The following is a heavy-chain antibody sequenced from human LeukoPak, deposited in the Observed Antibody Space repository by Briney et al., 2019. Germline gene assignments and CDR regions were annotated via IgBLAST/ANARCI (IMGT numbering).Heavy chain of an antibody. Sequence: DGSNKYYADSVKGRFTISRDNSKNTLYLQMNSLRAEDTAVYYCARYHFSYYYDSSGHYPAYWGQGTLVTVSS. V-gene: IGHV3-30-3*01. CDR3: ARYHFSYYYDSSGHYPAY. D-gene: IGHD3-22*01. CDR2: DGSNK. J-gene: IGHJ4*02.